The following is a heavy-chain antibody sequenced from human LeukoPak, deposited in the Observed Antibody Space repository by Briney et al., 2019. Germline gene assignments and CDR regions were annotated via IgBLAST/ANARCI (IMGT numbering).Heavy chain of an antibody. J-gene: IGHJ4*02. Sequence: SRVSISIDKSKNQFSLKLSSVTAADTAVFYCARTYLWGSLDYWGQGTLVTVSS. D-gene: IGHD3-16*01. CDR3: ARTYLWGSLDY. V-gene: IGHV4-4*02.